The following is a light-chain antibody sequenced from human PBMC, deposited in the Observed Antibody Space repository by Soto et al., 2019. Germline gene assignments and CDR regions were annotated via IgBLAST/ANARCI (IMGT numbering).Light chain of an antibody. J-gene: IGKJ1*01. CDR3: QQYNKWPWT. CDR1: QTISSD. V-gene: IGKV3-15*01. Sequence: EIVITQSPATLSVSPGERATLSCRASQTISSDLAWYAQKVGQAPSPVINGASTRETGIPARVSGSGAGTEFTLPISSLQSGDFEVYDCQQYNKWPWTFGQGTKVDIK. CDR2: GAS.